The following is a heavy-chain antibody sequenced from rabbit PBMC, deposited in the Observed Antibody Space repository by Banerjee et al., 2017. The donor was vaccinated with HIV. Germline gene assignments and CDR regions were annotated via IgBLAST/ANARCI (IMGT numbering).Heavy chain of an antibody. D-gene: IGHD4-1*01. CDR3: ARDLAGVIGWNFNL. CDR2: IAAGSSGST. J-gene: IGHJ4*01. Sequence: QEQLEESGGDLVKPEGSLTLTCTASGFSFSNKYVMCWVRQAPGKGLEWIGCIAAGSSGSTYYATWAKGPFTISKTSSTTVTLQMTSLTAADTATYFCARDLAGVIGWNFNLWGQGTLVTVS. V-gene: IGHV1S45*01. CDR1: GFSFSNKYV.